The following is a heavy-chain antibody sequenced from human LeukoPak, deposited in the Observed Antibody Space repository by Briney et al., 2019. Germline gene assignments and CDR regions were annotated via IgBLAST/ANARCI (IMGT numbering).Heavy chain of an antibody. J-gene: IGHJ2*01. D-gene: IGHD6-6*01. CDR3: ARRARTDWYFDF. V-gene: IGHV5-51*01. CDR2: IYPGDSDT. CDR1: GYNFSTYW. Sequence: GESLKISCKGSGYNFSTYWLGWVRQMPGKGLEWMGSIYPGDSDTRYSPSFQGPVTISADKSNNTAYLQWSFLRASDSGMYFCARRARTDWYFDFWGRGTPVTVSS.